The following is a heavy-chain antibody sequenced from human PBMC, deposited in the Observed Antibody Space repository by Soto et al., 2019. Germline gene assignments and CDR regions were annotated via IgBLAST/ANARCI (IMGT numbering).Heavy chain of an antibody. Sequence: GGSLRLSCAASGFSFSNYWMSWVRQAPGKGLEWVGRTKSKTDGGATDYAAPVKGRFTISRDESENTLFLHMNSLKTEDTAVYYCSYGANQYFDYWGRGALVTVSS. CDR2: TKSKTDGGAT. J-gene: IGHJ4*02. CDR1: GFSFSNYW. CDR3: SYGANQYFDY. V-gene: IGHV3-15*01. D-gene: IGHD4-17*01.